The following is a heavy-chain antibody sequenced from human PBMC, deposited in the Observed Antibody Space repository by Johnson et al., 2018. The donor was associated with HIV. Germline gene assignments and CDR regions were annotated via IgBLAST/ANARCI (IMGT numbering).Heavy chain of an antibody. D-gene: IGHD1-26*01. Sequence: QLVESGGGLVQPGRSLRLSCAASGFTFDDYAMHWVRQAPGKGLEWVSVIYSGGSTSYADSVKGRFTISRDNSNNTLHVQMNSLRPDDTAVYYCVRDIARRGGAAFDIWGQGTMVTVSS. CDR2: IYSGGST. J-gene: IGHJ3*02. CDR3: VRDIARRGGAAFDI. V-gene: IGHV3-9*01. CDR1: GFTFDDYA.